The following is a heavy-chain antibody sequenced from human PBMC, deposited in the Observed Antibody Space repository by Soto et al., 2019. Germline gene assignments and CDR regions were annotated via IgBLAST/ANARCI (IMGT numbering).Heavy chain of an antibody. D-gene: IGHD4-17*01. CDR3: TRWGGDPPTLDY. CDR2: IKSKADSYAT. CDR1: GLTFSGSN. V-gene: IGHV3-73*02. Sequence: EVQLVESGGGLVQPGGSLKLSCATSGLTFSGSNMHWVRQASGKGLEWVGRIKSKADSYATAYAASVKGRFIVSRDDSQNTAYSQMNSLKTEDTAVYYCTRWGGDPPTLDYWGQGTLVTVSS. J-gene: IGHJ4*02.